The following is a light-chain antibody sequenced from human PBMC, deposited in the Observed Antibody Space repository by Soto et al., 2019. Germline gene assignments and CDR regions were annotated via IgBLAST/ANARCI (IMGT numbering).Light chain of an antibody. CDR3: QSYDSSLSGRYV. J-gene: IGLJ1*01. V-gene: IGLV1-40*01. CDR2: GNS. Sequence: QSVLTQPPSVSGAPGQRVTISCTGSSSKIGAGYDVHWYQQLPGTAPKLLIYGNSNRPSGVPDRFSGSTSGTSASLAITGLQAEDEADYYCQSYDSSLSGRYVIGTGTRSPS. CDR1: SSKIGAGYD.